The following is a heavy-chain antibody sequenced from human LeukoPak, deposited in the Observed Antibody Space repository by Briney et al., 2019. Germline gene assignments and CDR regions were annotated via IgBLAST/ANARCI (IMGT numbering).Heavy chain of an antibody. J-gene: IGHJ3*02. CDR2: ISGSGGST. V-gene: IGHV3-23*01. CDR3: ARGDRQWLLKGRAFDI. D-gene: IGHD6-19*01. Sequence: PGGSLRLSCAGSGFTFSSFTINWVRQAPRKGLEWVSAISGSGGSTYYADSVKGRFTISRDNSKNTLYLQMNSLRAEDTAVYYCARGDRQWLLKGRAFDIWGQGTMVTVSS. CDR1: GFTFSSFT.